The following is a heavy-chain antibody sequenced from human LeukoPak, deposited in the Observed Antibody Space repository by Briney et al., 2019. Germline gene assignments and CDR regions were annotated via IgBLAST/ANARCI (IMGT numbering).Heavy chain of an antibody. V-gene: IGHV3-30*18. Sequence: GGSLRLSCAASGFTFSSYGMHWVRQAPGKGLEWVAVIAYDGSNKYYADSVKGRFSISRDNSKNTLYLQMNSLRAEDTAAFYCAKDPRGYSYGYFDYWGQGALVTVSS. CDR2: IAYDGSNK. D-gene: IGHD5-18*01. CDR1: GFTFSSYG. CDR3: AKDPRGYSYGYFDY. J-gene: IGHJ4*02.